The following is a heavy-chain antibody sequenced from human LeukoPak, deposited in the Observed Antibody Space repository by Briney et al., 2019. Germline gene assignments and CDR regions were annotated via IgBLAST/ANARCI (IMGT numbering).Heavy chain of an antibody. CDR2: IRSKANSYAT. CDR1: GFTFSGSA. CDR3: TRHYDILTGYYHYAFDI. J-gene: IGHJ3*02. V-gene: IGHV3-73*01. D-gene: IGHD3-9*01. Sequence: GGSLRLSCAASGFTFSGSAMHWVRQASGKGLEWVGRIRSKANSYATAYAAPVKGRFTISRDDSKNTAYLQMNSLKTEDTAVYYCTRHYDILTGYYHYAFDIWGQGTMVTVSS.